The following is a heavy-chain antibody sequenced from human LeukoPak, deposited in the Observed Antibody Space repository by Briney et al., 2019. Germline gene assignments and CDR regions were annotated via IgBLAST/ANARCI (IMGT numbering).Heavy chain of an antibody. D-gene: IGHD5-18*01. Sequence: PGGSLRLSCAPSGFTFSSYGMHWVRQAPGKGLEWVAVISYDGSNKYYADSVKGRFTISRDNSKNTLYLQMNSLRAEDTAVYYCARGQLWSNNWFDPWGQGTLVTVSS. CDR3: ARGQLWSNNWFDP. V-gene: IGHV3-30*03. CDR2: ISYDGSNK. J-gene: IGHJ5*02. CDR1: GFTFSSYG.